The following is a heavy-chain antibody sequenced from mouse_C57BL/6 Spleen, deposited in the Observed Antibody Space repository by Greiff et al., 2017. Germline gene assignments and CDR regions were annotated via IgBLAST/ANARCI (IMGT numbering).Heavy chain of an antibody. CDR2: IDPNSGGT. CDR3: ARQSLDY. J-gene: IGHJ2*01. Sequence: QVQLKQPGAELVKPGASVKLSCKASGYTFTSYWMHWVKQRPGRGLEWIGRIDPNSGGTKYNEKFKSKATLTVDRPSSTAYMQLSSQTSEESAVYYCARQSLDYWGQGTTLTASS. CDR1: GYTFTSYW. V-gene: IGHV1-72*01.